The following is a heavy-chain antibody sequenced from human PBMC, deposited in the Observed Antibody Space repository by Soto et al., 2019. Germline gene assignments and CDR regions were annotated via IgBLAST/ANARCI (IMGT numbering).Heavy chain of an antibody. Sequence: SETLSLTCAVYGGSFSGYYWSWIRQPPGKGLEWIGEINHSGSTNYNPSLKSRVTISVDTSKNQFSLKLSSVTAADTAVYYCASAATGAFDIWGQGTMVTVSS. J-gene: IGHJ3*02. CDR3: ASAATGAFDI. CDR2: INHSGST. CDR1: GGSFSGYY. V-gene: IGHV4-34*01. D-gene: IGHD4-17*01.